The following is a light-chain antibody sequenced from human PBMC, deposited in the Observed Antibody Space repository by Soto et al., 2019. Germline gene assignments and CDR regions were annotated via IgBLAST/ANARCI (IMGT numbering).Light chain of an antibody. CDR1: ESISSW. J-gene: IGKJ1*01. V-gene: IGKV1-5*01. CDR2: DAS. CDR3: QQYNSYSKT. Sequence: DIQMTQSPSTLSASVGDRVTITCRASESISSWLAWYQQKPGKAPKLLIYDASSLESGVPSRFSGSGSETEFTRTISSLQPDDFATYYCQQYNSYSKTVGQGTKVEIK.